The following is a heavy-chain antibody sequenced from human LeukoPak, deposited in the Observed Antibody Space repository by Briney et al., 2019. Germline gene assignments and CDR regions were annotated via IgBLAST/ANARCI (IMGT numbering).Heavy chain of an antibody. CDR1: GFTFRSFV. V-gene: IGHV3-30*04. D-gene: IGHD3-10*01. CDR2: ISYEDGSNK. CDR3: SKERPEEYYASGSYFDY. J-gene: IGHJ4*02. Sequence: GGSLRLSCAASGFTFRSFVMHWVRQAPGKGLEWVAAISYEDGSNKYYADSVKVRFTISRDNYKYTVYLEMNSLRVEDTAMYYCSKERPEEYYASGSYFDYWGQGTLVTVSS.